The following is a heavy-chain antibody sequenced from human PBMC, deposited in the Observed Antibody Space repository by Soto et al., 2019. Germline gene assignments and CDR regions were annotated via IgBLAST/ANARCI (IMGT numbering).Heavy chain of an antibody. J-gene: IGHJ5*02. CDR2: IYYTGST. V-gene: IGHV4-39*01. CDR1: GASISSRSSY. CDR3: ARASRRDWFDP. Sequence: SETLSLTCTVSGASISSRSSYWVLIRQPPGKGLEWIGNIYYTGSTYYNLSLKSRVTISVDTSKNQFSLKLSSVTAADTSVYYCARASRRDWFDPWGQGTLVTVSS.